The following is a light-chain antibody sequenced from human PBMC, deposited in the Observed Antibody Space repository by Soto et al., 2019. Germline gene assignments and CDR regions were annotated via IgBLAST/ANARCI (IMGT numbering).Light chain of an antibody. J-gene: IGLJ2*01. Sequence: QSALTQPASVSGSPGQSITISCTGASSDVGGYNYLSWYLQHPGKAPNLLIYEVSNRPSGVSNRFSGSKSGNTASLTISGLQAEDEADYYCSSYTVSSTLVFGGGTKVTVL. CDR1: SSDVGGYNY. V-gene: IGLV2-14*01. CDR2: EVS. CDR3: SSYTVSSTLV.